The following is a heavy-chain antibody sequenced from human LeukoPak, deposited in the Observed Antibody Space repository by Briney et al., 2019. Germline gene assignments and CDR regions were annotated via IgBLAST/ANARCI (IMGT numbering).Heavy chain of an antibody. CDR3: ARSYTDY. CDR2: INHSGST. V-gene: IGHV4-34*01. Sequence: PSETLSLTCAVYGGSFSGYYWSWIRQPPGKGLEWIGEINHSGSTNYNPSLKSRVTISVDTSKNQFSLKLSSVTAADTAVYYCARSYTDYWGQGTLVTVSS. D-gene: IGHD2-2*02. CDR1: GGSFSGYY. J-gene: IGHJ4*02.